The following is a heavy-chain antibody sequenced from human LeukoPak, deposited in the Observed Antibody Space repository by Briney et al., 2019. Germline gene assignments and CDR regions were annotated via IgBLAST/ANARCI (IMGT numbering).Heavy chain of an antibody. CDR1: GFIFSSYW. V-gene: IGHV3-7*01. CDR2: INQDGSEK. CDR3: ARDLGKGRVAALLSGRAFDI. Sequence: GGSLRLSCVASGFIFSSYWMSWVRQAPGKGLEWVANINQDGSEKYYVDSVKGRFTISRDNAKNSLYLQMNSLRAEDTAVYYCARDLGKGRVAALLSGRAFDIWGQGTMVTVSS. D-gene: IGHD6-6*01. J-gene: IGHJ3*02.